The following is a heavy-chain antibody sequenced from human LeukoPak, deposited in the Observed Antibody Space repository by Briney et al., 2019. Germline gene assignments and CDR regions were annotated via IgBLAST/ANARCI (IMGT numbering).Heavy chain of an antibody. J-gene: IGHJ4*02. CDR1: GYTLTELS. D-gene: IGHD6-13*01. V-gene: IGHV1-24*01. CDR3: AFYSSSWYY. CDR2: FDPEDGET. Sequence: ASVKVSCKVSGYTLTELSMHWVRQAPGKGLEWMGGFDPEDGETIYAQKFQGRVTITADKSTSTAYMELSSLRSEDTAVYYCAFYSSSWYYWGQGTLVTVSS.